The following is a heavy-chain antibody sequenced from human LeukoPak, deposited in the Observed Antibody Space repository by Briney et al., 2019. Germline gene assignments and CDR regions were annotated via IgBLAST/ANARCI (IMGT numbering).Heavy chain of an antibody. CDR2: ISSSSSYT. J-gene: IGHJ3*02. Sequence: GGSLRLSCVASGFTFSDYYMSWIRQAPGKGLEWVPYISSSSSYTNYADSVKGRFTISRDNAKNSLYLQMNSLRAEDTAVYYCARPQLLWFGEGGAFDIWGQGTMVTVSS. CDR1: GFTFSDYY. CDR3: ARPQLLWFGEGGAFDI. D-gene: IGHD3-10*01. V-gene: IGHV3-11*06.